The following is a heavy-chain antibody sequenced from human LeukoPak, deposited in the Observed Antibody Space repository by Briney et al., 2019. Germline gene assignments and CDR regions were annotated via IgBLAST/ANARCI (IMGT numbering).Heavy chain of an antibody. CDR3: AKSAHYYYYYMDV. J-gene: IGHJ6*03. CDR1: GFTFNNYA. CDR2: ISGSGGST. V-gene: IGHV3-23*01. Sequence: GGSLRLSCAASGFTFNNYAMSWVRQAPGKGLEWVSAISGSGGSTYYADSVKGRFTISRDNSKNTLYLQMNSLRAEDTAVYYCAKSAHYYYYYMDVWGKGTTVTISS.